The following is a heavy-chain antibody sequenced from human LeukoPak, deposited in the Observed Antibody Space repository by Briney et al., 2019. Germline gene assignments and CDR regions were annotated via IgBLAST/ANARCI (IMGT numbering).Heavy chain of an antibody. CDR2: IYYSGST. CDR1: GGSISSGDYY. Sequence: SETLSLTCTVSGGSISSGDYYWSWIRQPPGKGLEWIGYIYYSGSTYYNPSLKSRVTISGDTSKNQFSLKLSSVTAADTAVYYCASSSLGYYYDSSGYRAPHWFDPWGQGTLVTVSS. J-gene: IGHJ5*02. V-gene: IGHV4-30-4*01. CDR3: ASSSLGYYYDSSGYRAPHWFDP. D-gene: IGHD3-22*01.